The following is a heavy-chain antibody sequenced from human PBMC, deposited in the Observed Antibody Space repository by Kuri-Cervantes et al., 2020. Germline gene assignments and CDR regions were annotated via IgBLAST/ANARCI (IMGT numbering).Heavy chain of an antibody. V-gene: IGHV4-39*07. Sequence: SETLSLTCTVSGGSASSRSWYWGWIRQTPGKGLEWIGSIYYSGSTYYNPSLKSRVTISVDMSKNQFSLKLSSVTAADTAVYYCARNYDILTGYYDGYFDYWGQGALVTVSS. CDR1: GGSASSRSWY. CDR2: IYYSGST. D-gene: IGHD3-9*01. CDR3: ARNYDILTGYYDGYFDY. J-gene: IGHJ4*02.